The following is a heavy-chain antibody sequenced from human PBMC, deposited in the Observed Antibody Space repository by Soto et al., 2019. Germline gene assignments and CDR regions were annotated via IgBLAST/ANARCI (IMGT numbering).Heavy chain of an antibody. V-gene: IGHV2-26*01. CDR2: IFSNDEK. CDR3: ARFRRAAAGPSGPYGMDV. Sequence: QVTLKESGPVLVKPTETLTLTCTVSGFSLSNARMGVSWIRQPPGKALEWLAHIFSNDEKSYSTSLKSRLTRPKDTSKSQVVLTMPNMDPVDTATYYCARFRRAAAGPSGPYGMDVWGQGTTVTLSS. CDR1: GFSLSNARMG. D-gene: IGHD6-13*01. J-gene: IGHJ6*02.